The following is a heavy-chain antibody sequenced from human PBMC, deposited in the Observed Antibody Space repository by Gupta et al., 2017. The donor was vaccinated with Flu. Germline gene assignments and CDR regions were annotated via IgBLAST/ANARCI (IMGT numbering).Heavy chain of an antibody. J-gene: IGHJ4*02. CDR3: TRAWDCSGGSCYSDY. Sequence: QAPGKGLEWVSSISSSSSYIYYADSVRGRFTISRDNAENSLYLQMNSLRAEDTAVYYCTRAWDCSGGSCYSDYWGQGVLLTVSS. V-gene: IGHV3-21*01. D-gene: IGHD2-15*01. CDR2: ISSSSSYI.